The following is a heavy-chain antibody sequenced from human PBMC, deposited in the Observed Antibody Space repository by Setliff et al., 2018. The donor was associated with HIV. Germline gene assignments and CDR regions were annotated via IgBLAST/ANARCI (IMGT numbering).Heavy chain of an antibody. Sequence: PGGSLRLSCAASGFTFSSSEMNWVRQAPGKGLEWVSYISSSSNTIYYADSVKGRFTISRDNAKNSLYLQMNSLRAEDTAVYYCLVAVEEDVWGKGTTVTVSS. CDR2: ISSSSNTI. D-gene: IGHD5-12*01. J-gene: IGHJ6*03. CDR1: GFTFSSSE. CDR3: LVAVEEDV. V-gene: IGHV3-48*03.